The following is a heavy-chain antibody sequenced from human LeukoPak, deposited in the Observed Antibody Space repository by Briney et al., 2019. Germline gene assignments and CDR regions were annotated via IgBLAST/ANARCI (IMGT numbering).Heavy chain of an antibody. Sequence: GASVKVSCKASGYTFTGYYMHWVRQAPGQGLEWMGWINPNSGGTNYAQKFQGRVTMTRDTSISTAYMELSRLRSDDTAVYYCAISLKYYDFWSGYFDYWGQGTLVTVSS. CDR3: AISLKYYDFWSGYFDY. J-gene: IGHJ4*02. CDR1: GYTFTGYY. V-gene: IGHV1-2*02. D-gene: IGHD3-3*01. CDR2: INPNSGGT.